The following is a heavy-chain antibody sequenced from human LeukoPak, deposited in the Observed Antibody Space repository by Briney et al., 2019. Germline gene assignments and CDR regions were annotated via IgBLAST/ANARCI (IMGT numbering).Heavy chain of an antibody. J-gene: IGHJ4*02. V-gene: IGHV4-4*07. CDR2: TYTSGNT. Sequence: PSEALSLTCTVSGGSISNYYWSWIRQPAGKGLEWIGRTYTSGNTKYNPSLKSRVTMSLDTSKNEFSLKLSSVTAADTAMYYCARKKQGGYFDYWGQGILVTVSS. CDR3: ARKKQGGYFDY. D-gene: IGHD1/OR15-1a*01. CDR1: GGSISNYY.